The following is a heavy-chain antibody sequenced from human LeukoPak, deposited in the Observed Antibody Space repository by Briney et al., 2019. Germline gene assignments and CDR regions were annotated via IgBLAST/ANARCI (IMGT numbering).Heavy chain of an antibody. D-gene: IGHD1-26*01. CDR1: GGSFSGYY. CDR2: INHSGST. CDR3: ARIEYSGPLDY. Sequence: PSETLSLTCAVYGGSFSGYYGSWIRQPPGKGLDWLGEINHSGSTNYNPSLKSRVTISVETSRTRFSLKLNSVTAADTAVFYCARIEYSGPLDYWGQGTLVTVSS. J-gene: IGHJ4*02. V-gene: IGHV4-34*01.